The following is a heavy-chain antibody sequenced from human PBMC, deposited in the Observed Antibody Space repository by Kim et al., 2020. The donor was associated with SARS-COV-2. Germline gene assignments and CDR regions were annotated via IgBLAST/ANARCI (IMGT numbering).Heavy chain of an antibody. CDR3: APRRMDSSFQLVPT. Sequence: GGSLRLSCAASGFTFSSYSMNWVRQAPGKGLEWVSSISSSSSYIYYAYSVKGRFTISRDNAKNSLYLQMNSLRAEDTAVYYCAPRRMDSSFQLVPTWGQGTLVTVSS. V-gene: IGHV3-21*01. J-gene: IGHJ4*02. D-gene: IGHD6-6*01. CDR1: GFTFSSYS. CDR2: ISSSSSYI.